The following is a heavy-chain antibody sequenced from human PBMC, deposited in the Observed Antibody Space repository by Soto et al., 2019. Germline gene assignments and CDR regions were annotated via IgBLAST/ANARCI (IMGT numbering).Heavy chain of an antibody. Sequence: QVQLQESGPGLVKPSETLSLTCTVSGGSISSYYWSWIRQPPGKGLEWIGYIYYSGSTNYNPSLKSRGTISVDTSKNQFSLKLTSVTASDTAVYYCARSRTTVTPSGFQHWGQGTPVTVSS. J-gene: IGHJ1*01. CDR2: IYYSGST. CDR3: ARSRTTVTPSGFQH. V-gene: IGHV4-59*01. D-gene: IGHD4-17*01. CDR1: GGSISSYY.